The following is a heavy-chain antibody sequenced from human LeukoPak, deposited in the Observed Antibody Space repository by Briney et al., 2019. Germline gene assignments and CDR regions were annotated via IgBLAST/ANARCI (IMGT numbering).Heavy chain of an antibody. Sequence: SETLSLTCTVSGGSIRNTFYYWGWIRQPPGKGLEWIGSIFYSGNTYYNSSLKSPVTISVDTSKNQFSLNLSSVTAADTAVYFCARMYYYDSSDDYSNWLDPWGQGTLVTVSS. CDR3: ARMYYYDSSDDYSNWLDP. CDR1: GGSIRNTFYY. D-gene: IGHD3-22*01. V-gene: IGHV4-39*01. CDR2: IFYSGNT. J-gene: IGHJ5*02.